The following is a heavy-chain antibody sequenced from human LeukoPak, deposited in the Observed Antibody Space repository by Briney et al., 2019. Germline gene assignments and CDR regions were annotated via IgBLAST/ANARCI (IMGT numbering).Heavy chain of an antibody. CDR3: ARAYSPPQWSPFDY. CDR1: GDSISNTAYY. V-gene: IGHV4-39*07. D-gene: IGHD6-13*01. Sequence: PSETLSLTCSVSGDSISNTAYYWGWIRQPPGKGLEWVGSICYNGELHYNPPLKSRVSISLDTSKNQFSLKLSSVTAADTAVYYCARAYSPPQWSPFDYWGQGTLVTVSS. CDR2: ICYNGEL. J-gene: IGHJ4*02.